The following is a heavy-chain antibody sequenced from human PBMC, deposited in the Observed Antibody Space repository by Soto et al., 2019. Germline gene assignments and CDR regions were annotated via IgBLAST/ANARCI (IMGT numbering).Heavy chain of an antibody. CDR3: ARETSAPGTFREDASDL. J-gene: IGHJ3*01. CDR2: IVPIFRTA. Sequence: QVQLVQSGAEVKKPGSSVKVACKVSGDTFSNDVINWVRQAPGQGLEWMGAIVPIFRTANYAQKFQGRVTITADEFTITAYMELSGLRSDDTATYYCARETSAPGTFREDASDLWGQGTLVPVSS. V-gene: IGHV1-69*12. CDR1: GDTFSNDV. D-gene: IGHD6-13*01.